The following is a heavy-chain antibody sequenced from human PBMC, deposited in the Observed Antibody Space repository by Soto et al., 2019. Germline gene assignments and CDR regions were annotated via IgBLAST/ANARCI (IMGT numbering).Heavy chain of an antibody. D-gene: IGHD6-13*01. J-gene: IGHJ4*02. V-gene: IGHV1-3*01. Sequence: ASVKVSCKASGYTFTSYAMHWVRQAPGQRLEWMGWINAGNGNTKYPQKFQGRVTITRDTSASTAYMELSSLRSEDTAVYYCARDPEYIAAAGSVIDYWGQGTLVTVSS. CDR1: GYTFTSYA. CDR3: ARDPEYIAAAGSVIDY. CDR2: INAGNGNT.